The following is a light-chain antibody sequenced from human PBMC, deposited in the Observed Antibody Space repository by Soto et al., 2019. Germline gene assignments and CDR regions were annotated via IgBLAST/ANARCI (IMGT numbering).Light chain of an antibody. V-gene: IGLV2-14*03. Sequence: QPALTQPASVSGSPGQSITISCTGNTSDVGASDYVCWYQQHPGQAPKLIIYDVSKRPSGASARFSGSKSGNTASLTISGLQAEDEADYYCSSYATTTTVVFGGGTKVTVL. CDR1: TSDVGASDY. CDR3: SSYATTTTVV. CDR2: DVS. J-gene: IGLJ2*01.